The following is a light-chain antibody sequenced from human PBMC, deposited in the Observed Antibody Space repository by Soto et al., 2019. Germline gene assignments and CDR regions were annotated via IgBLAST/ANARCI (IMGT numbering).Light chain of an antibody. CDR3: QRYNNWPLT. CDR1: QSLTNS. CDR2: DIF. Sequence: EIVLTQSPGTLSLSPGERATLSCRASQSLTNSFIAWYQQKPGQAPRLVIYDIFTRATGVPTRISGSRSGPEFTLTINSLQSEDFAIYYCQRYNNWPLTFGGGTKVDIK. V-gene: IGKV3D-15*01. J-gene: IGKJ4*01.